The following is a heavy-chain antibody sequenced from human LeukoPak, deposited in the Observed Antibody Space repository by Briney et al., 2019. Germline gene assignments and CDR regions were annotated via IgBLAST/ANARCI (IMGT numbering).Heavy chain of an antibody. Sequence: GASLRLSCAASGFTFSSYAMSWVRQAPGKGLEWVSAISGSGGSTYYADSVKGQFTISRDNSKNTLYLQMNSLRAEDTAVYYCTTRPQQLADFDYWGQGTLVTVSS. J-gene: IGHJ4*02. CDR3: TTRPQQLADFDY. CDR2: ISGSGGST. CDR1: GFTFSSYA. D-gene: IGHD6-13*01. V-gene: IGHV3-23*01.